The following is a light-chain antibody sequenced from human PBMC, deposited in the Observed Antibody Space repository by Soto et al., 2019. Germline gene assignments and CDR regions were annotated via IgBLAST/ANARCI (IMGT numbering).Light chain of an antibody. CDR2: AAS. CDR3: QQSYSTPIT. V-gene: IGKV1-39*01. CDR1: QDISNY. J-gene: IGKJ5*01. Sequence: DNKLAQSASSLSASFGDRVTITCEASQDISNYLNWYQQKKGKAPKLLIYAASSLQSGVPSRFSGSVYGTDFNLTISSLQTEDFASYYCQQSYSTPITFGQGTRLEIK.